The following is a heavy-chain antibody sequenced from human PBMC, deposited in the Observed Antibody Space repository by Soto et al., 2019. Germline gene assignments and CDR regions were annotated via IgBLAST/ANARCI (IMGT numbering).Heavy chain of an antibody. D-gene: IGHD3-3*01. CDR1: GGSISSYY. Sequence: PSETLSLTCTVSGGSISSYYWSWIRQPPGKGLEWIGYIYYSGSTNYNPSLKSRVTISVDTSKNQFSLKLSSVTAADTAVYYCARVLFGRGNWFDPWGQGPLVTVSS. CDR3: ARVLFGRGNWFDP. CDR2: IYYSGST. V-gene: IGHV4-59*01. J-gene: IGHJ5*02.